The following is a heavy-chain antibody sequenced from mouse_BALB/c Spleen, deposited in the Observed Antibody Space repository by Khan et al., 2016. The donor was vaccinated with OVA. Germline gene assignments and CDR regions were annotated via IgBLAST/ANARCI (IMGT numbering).Heavy chain of an antibody. V-gene: IGHV1-69*02. CDR3: TREVVDGSSFAY. CDR1: GYTFTNYW. J-gene: IGHJ3*01. CDR2: IYPSDSYS. Sequence: QVQLQQPGIELVRPGASVKLSCKASGYTFTNYWINWVKQRPGQGLEWIGNIYPSDSYSNYNPRFKDKATLTVDKSSRTAYLLLSSQTSEDSAVYYCTREVVDGSSFAYWGQGTLVTVSA. D-gene: IGHD1-1*02.